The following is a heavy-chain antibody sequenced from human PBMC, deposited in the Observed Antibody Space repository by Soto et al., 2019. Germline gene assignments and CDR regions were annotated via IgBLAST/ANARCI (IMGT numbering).Heavy chain of an antibody. CDR2: MNPNSGNT. CDR1: GYTFTSYD. V-gene: IGHV1-8*01. Sequence: ASVKVSCKASGYTFTSYDINWVRQATGQGLEWMGWMNPNSGNTSYAQKFQGRVTMTRNTSISTAYMELSSLRSEDTAVYYCARGHSTSWDVYYYYMDVWGKGTTVTVSS. CDR3: ARGHSTSWDVYYYYMDV. J-gene: IGHJ6*03. D-gene: IGHD2-2*01.